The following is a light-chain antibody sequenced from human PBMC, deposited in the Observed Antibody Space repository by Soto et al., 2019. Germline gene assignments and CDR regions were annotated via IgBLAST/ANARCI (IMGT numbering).Light chain of an antibody. CDR1: SSDVGSYNR. J-gene: IGLJ1*01. V-gene: IGLV2-18*02. CDR3: NSYTGSSTDV. Sequence: QSALTQPPSVSGSPGQSVAISCTGTSSDVGSYNRVSWYQQPPGAAPKIMIYEVSNRPSGVPDRFSGSKSGNTASLTISGLQAEDEADYYCNSYTGSSTDVFGTGTKVTVL. CDR2: EVS.